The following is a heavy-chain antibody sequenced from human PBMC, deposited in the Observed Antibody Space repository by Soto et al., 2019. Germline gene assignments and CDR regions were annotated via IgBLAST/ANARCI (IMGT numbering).Heavy chain of an antibody. V-gene: IGHV4-59*08. J-gene: IGHJ5*02. CDR3: ARLLWSRGDWFDP. Sequence: PSETLSLTCTVSGGSISRSYRSLILEPPGKGLEWIGYIYYSGSTNYNPSLKSRVTISVDTSKNQFSLKLTSVTAADTAVYYCARLLWSRGDWFDPWGQGTLVTVSS. CDR2: IYYSGST. CDR1: GGSISRSY. D-gene: IGHD3-10*01.